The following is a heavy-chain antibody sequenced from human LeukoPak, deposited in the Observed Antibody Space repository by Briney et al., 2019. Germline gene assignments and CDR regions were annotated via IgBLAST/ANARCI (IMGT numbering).Heavy chain of an antibody. J-gene: IGHJ4*02. V-gene: IGHV4-4*02. CDR2: VSLSGLT. CDR1: GGSITSTNW. Sequence: SGTLSLTCGVSGGSITSTNWWSWVRQPPGQGLEWIGEVSLSGLTNYNPSLSSRVIMALDTSRNHLSLHLTSVTAADTAVYYCSRENGAFSPFGYWGQGYLVTVLS. D-gene: IGHD2-8*01. CDR3: SRENGAFSPFGY.